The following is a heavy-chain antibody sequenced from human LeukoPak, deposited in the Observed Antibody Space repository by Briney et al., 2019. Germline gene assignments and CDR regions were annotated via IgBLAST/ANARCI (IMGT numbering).Heavy chain of an antibody. CDR2: ISAYNGNT. Sequence: ASVKVSCKASGYTFTSYGISWVRQAPGQGLEWMGWISAYNGNTNYAQKLQGRVTMTTDTSTSTAYMELRSLRSDDTAVYYCARNTDSSGPSLYNWFDPWGQGTLVTVSS. D-gene: IGHD3-22*01. J-gene: IGHJ5*02. CDR3: ARNTDSSGPSLYNWFDP. V-gene: IGHV1-18*01. CDR1: GYTFTSYG.